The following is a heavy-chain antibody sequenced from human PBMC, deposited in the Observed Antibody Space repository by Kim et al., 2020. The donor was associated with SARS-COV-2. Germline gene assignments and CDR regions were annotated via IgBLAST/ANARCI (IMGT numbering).Heavy chain of an antibody. D-gene: IGHD1-26*01. V-gene: IGHV1-69*04. CDR2: IIPILGIA. CDR1: GGTFSSYA. CDR3: ARHRWGLPSYYYYGMDV. Sequence: SVKVSCKASGGTFSSYAISWVRQAPGQGLEWMGRIIPILGIANYAQKFQGRVTITADKSTSTAYMELSSLRSEDTAVYYCARHRWGLPSYYYYGMDVWGQGTTVTVSS. J-gene: IGHJ6*02.